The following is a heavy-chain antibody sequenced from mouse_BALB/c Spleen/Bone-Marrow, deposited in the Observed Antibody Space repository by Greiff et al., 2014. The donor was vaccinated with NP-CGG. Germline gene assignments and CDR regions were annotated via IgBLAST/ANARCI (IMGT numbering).Heavy chain of an antibody. D-gene: IGHD3-1*01. J-gene: IGHJ4*01. CDR2: INPSSGYT. CDR3: ARRGTFRATSYAMDY. V-gene: IGHV1-4*01. CDR1: AYTFTDYT. Sequence: QVQLQQSGAELARPGASVKMSCKASAYTFTDYTVHWVKQRPGQGLEWIGYINPSSGYTNYNQIFKDKATLTTDKSSSTAYVQLSSLTSEDSAVYYCARRGTFRATSYAMDYWGQGNSVTVSS.